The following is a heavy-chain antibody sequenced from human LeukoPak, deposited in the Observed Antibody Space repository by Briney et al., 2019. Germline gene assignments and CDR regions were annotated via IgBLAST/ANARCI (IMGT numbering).Heavy chain of an antibody. CDR1: GGTFSSYA. D-gene: IGHD5-18*01. CDR2: IIPTFGTA. V-gene: IGHV1-69*05. Sequence: ASVKVSCKASGGTFSSYAISWVRQAPGQGLEWMGRIIPTFGTANYAQKFQGRVTITTDESTSTAYMELSSLRSEDTAVYYCARDFGDSYGFIQHWGQGTLVTVSS. J-gene: IGHJ1*01. CDR3: ARDFGDSYGFIQH.